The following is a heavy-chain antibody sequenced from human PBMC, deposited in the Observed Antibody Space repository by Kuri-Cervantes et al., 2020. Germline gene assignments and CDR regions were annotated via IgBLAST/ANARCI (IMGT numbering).Heavy chain of an antibody. D-gene: IGHD3-22*01. CDR3: ARGRYYYDSSRDGSPPH. CDR2: ISSSSSYI. Sequence: GGSLRLSCAVSGFTFSSYSMNWVRQAPGKGLEWVSSISSSSSYIYYADSVKGRFTISRDNAKNSLYLQMNSLRAEDTAVYYCARGRYYYDSSRDGSPPHWGQGTLVTVSS. CDR1: GFTFSSYS. J-gene: IGHJ4*02. V-gene: IGHV3-21*01.